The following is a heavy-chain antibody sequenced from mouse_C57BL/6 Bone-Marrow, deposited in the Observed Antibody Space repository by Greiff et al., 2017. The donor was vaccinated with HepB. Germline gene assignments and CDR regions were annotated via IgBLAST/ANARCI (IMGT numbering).Heavy chain of an antibody. D-gene: IGHD2-2*01. CDR3: ARRGGYRYYYAMDY. V-gene: IGHV5-12*01. CDR2: ISNGGGST. CDR1: GFTFSDYY. J-gene: IGHJ4*01. Sequence: EVKVVESGGGLVQPGGSLKLSCAASGFTFSDYYMYWVRQTPEKRLEWVAYISNGGGSTYYPDTVKGRFTISRDNAKNTLYLQMSRLKSEDTAMYYCARRGGYRYYYAMDYWGQGTSVTVSS.